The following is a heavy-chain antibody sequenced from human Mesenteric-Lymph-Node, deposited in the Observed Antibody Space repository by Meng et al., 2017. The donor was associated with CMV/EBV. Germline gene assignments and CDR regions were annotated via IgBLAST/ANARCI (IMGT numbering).Heavy chain of an antibody. CDR1: GGTFGTSA. V-gene: IGHV1-69*06. Sequence: SCKASGGTFGTSAISWVRQAPGQGLEWMGGIIPIYGTANYAQKFQGRVTITADKSTSTAYMELSSLRSEDTAVYYCARAPREYYFDYWGQGTLVTVSS. CDR3: ARAPREYYFDY. CDR2: IIPIYGTA. J-gene: IGHJ4*02.